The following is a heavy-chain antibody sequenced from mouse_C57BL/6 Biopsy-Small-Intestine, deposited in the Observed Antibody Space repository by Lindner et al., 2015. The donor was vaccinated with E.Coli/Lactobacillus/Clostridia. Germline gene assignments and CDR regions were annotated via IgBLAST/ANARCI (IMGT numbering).Heavy chain of an antibody. CDR1: GYAFTNYL. CDR2: INPGSGDT. V-gene: IGHV1-54*01. D-gene: IGHD1-1*01. Sequence: VQLQESGAELVRPGTSVKVSCKASGYAFTNYLIEWVIQRPGQGLEWIGMINPGSGDTNYNENFKGKATLTADKSSSTAYMQFSSLTSEDSAVYFCARNYGSSWRVDYWGQGTTLTVSS. CDR3: ARNYGSSWRVDY. J-gene: IGHJ2*01.